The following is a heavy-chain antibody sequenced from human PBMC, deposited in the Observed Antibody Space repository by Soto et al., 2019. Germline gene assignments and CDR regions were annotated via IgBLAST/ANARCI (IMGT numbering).Heavy chain of an antibody. V-gene: IGHV4-30-2*01. CDR1: GGSISSGDYS. D-gene: IGHD4-17*01. CDR3: ARPDYGADDAFDI. Sequence: SETLSLTCAVSGGSISSGDYSWNWIRQPPGKGLEWIGYIYYGGSTYYNPSLQSRVTMSVDRSKNQFSLKLSSVTAADTAVYYCARPDYGADDAFDIWGQGTMVTVSS. CDR2: IYYGGST. J-gene: IGHJ3*02.